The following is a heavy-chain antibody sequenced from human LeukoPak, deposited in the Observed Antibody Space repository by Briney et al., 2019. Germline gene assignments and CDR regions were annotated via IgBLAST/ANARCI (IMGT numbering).Heavy chain of an antibody. Sequence: GASVKVSCKASGYTFTGYYMHWVRQAPGQGLEWMGWINPNSGGTNYAQKFQGRVTMTRDTSISTAYMELSRLRSDDTAVYYCARTLIAVAGTNYYYYGMDVWGQGTTVTVSS. CDR1: GYTFTGYY. D-gene: IGHD6-19*01. J-gene: IGHJ6*02. CDR3: ARTLIAVAGTNYYYYGMDV. CDR2: INPNSGGT. V-gene: IGHV1-2*02.